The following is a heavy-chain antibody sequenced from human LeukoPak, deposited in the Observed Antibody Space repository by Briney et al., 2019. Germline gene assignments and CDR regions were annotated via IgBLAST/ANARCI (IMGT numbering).Heavy chain of an antibody. CDR2: INWNGGST. CDR3: ARRMPGDAFDV. Sequence: RPGGSLRLSCAASGFTFSSYSMNWVRQPPGKGLEWVCNINWNGGSTSYADSLKGRLTISRDNAKSSLYLQMNSLRAEDTAMYFCARRMPGDAFDVWGQGTMVTVSS. D-gene: IGHD2-2*01. CDR1: GFTFSSYS. J-gene: IGHJ3*01. V-gene: IGHV3-20*04.